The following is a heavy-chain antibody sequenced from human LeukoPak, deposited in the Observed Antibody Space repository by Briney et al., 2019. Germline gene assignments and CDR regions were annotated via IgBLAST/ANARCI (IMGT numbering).Heavy chain of an antibody. CDR2: MNPSSGNT. Sequence: ASVKVSCKASGYTFINYDINGVRRATGQGLEWMGWMNPSSGNTGYAQKFQGRVTMTWSTSMTTAYMELSSLRSEDTAMYYCTRAWSGGSDAFDIWGQGTMVTVSS. V-gene: IGHV1-8*01. CDR1: GYTFINYD. J-gene: IGHJ3*02. CDR3: TRAWSGGSDAFDI. D-gene: IGHD3-3*01.